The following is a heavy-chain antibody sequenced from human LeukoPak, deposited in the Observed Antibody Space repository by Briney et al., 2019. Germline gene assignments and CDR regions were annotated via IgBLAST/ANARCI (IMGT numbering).Heavy chain of an antibody. CDR2: INPDTGGT. Sequence: ASVKVSCKASGSFTGEYVHWVRQAPGQGLEWLEWINPDTGGTNFAQKFQGRVTMAGDTPISTAYMELSRLTSDDTAVYYCARSPYDSGSYVSAPWGQGTQVTVSS. J-gene: IGHJ5*02. D-gene: IGHD3-10*01. CDR3: ARSPYDSGSYVSAP. CDR1: GSFTGEY. V-gene: IGHV1-2*02.